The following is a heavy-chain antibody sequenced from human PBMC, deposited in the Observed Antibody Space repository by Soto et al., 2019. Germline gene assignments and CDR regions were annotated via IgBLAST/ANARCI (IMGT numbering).Heavy chain of an antibody. CDR2: ISYDGSNK. J-gene: IGHJ6*02. V-gene: IGHV3-30*18. CDR1: GFTFSSSG. Sequence: GGSLRLSCAASGFTFSSSGMHWVCQAPGKGLEWVAVISYDGSNKYYADSVKGRFTISRDNSKNTLYLQMNSLRAEDTAVYYCAKDLKYVGHFYYYYYGMDVWGQGTTVTVSS. D-gene: IGHD1-26*01. CDR3: AKDLKYVGHFYYYYYGMDV.